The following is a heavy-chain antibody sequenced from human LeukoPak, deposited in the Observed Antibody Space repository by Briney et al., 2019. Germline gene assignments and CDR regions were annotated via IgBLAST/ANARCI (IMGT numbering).Heavy chain of an antibody. V-gene: IGHV4-4*07. D-gene: IGHD6-13*01. CDR1: GGSISSYY. CDR3: AREGHSRFDY. J-gene: IGHJ4*02. Sequence: SETLSLTCTVSGGSISSYYWSWIRQPAGKGLEWIGRIYTSGSTNYDPPLKSRVTMSVDTSKNQFSLKVSSVTAADTAVYYCAREGHSRFDYWGQGTPVTVSS. CDR2: IYTSGST.